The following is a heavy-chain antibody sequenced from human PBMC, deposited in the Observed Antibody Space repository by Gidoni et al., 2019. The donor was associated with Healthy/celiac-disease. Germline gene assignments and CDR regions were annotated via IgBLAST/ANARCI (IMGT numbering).Heavy chain of an antibody. D-gene: IGHD1-26*01. J-gene: IGHJ4*02. Sequence: REFQGRVTITADESTSTAYMELSSLRSEDTAVYYCARGREEWELPRQLDYWGQGTLVTVSS. CDR3: ARGREEWELPRQLDY. V-gene: IGHV1-69*01.